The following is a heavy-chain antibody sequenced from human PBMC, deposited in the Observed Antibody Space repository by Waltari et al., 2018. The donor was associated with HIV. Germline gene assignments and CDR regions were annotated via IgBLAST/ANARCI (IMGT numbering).Heavy chain of an antibody. D-gene: IGHD3-3*01. CDR2: IRHDDSNR. J-gene: IGHJ4*02. CDR3: GKDSNYFYDSTGYYCDF. CDR1: GFTFSGSG. V-gene: IGHV3-30*02. Sequence: QVRLVESGGGVVPPGGSLSLSCAASGFTFSGSGIHWVRQAPGKGLEWVAFIRHDDSNRYYRDSVKGRFTISRDNSKNTVDLQMNNLKAEDTAVYYCGKDSNYFYDSTGYYCDFWGQGTLVTVSS.